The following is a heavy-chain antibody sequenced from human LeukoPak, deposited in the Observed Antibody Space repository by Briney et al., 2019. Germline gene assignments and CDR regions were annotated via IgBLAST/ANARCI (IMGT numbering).Heavy chain of an antibody. D-gene: IGHD3-10*01. V-gene: IGHV4-59*08. Sequence: TSSETLSLTCTVSGGSISSYYWSWLRQPPGKGLEWIGYISYSGITNYNPSLKSRVTISLDTSKNQFSLRLSSVTAADTAVYYCARHFDGSGSQSMDVWGQGTTVTVSS. CDR1: GGSISSYY. J-gene: IGHJ6*02. CDR3: ARHFDGSGSQSMDV. CDR2: ISYSGIT.